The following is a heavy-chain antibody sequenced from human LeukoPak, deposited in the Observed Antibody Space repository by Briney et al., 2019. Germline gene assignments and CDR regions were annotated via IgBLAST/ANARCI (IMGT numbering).Heavy chain of an antibody. CDR2: INPNSGGT. V-gene: IGHV1-2*02. D-gene: IGHD3-10*01. Sequence: ASVKVSCKASAYTFTGYYMHWVRHAPGQGLEWMGWINPNSGGTNYAQKFQGRVTMTRDTSISTAYMELSRLRSDDTAVYYCARDTGSGSPGYWGQGTLVTVSS. CDR1: AYTFTGYY. J-gene: IGHJ4*02. CDR3: ARDTGSGSPGY.